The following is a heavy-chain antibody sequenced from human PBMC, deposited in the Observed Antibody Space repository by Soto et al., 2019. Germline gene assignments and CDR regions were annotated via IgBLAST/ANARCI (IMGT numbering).Heavy chain of an antibody. CDR1: SGSISSYY. J-gene: IGHJ4*02. Sequence: SETLSITLTVSSGSISSYYCNWILQPPGKGLEWIGDIYYSGSTNYNPSLKSRVTISVDTSKKQFSLKLSSVTAEDTAVYFCARRALTHAFVDYWGQGTLVTVSS. CDR2: IYYSGST. D-gene: IGHD3-10*01. V-gene: IGHV4-59*12. CDR3: ARRALTHAFVDY.